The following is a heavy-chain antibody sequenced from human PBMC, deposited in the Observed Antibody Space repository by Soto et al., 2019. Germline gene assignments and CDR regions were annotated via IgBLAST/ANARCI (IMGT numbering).Heavy chain of an antibody. CDR1: GGSFSGYY. J-gene: IGHJ5*02. V-gene: IGHV4-34*01. Sequence: PSETLSLTCAVYGGSFSGYYWSWIRQPPGKGLEWIGEINHRGSTNYNPSLKSRVTISVDTSKNQFSLNLGSVTAADTAVYYCARASRITMIVVGKSVWFXPWGQGPLVAVSS. CDR2: INHRGST. CDR3: ARASRITMIVVGKSVWFXP. D-gene: IGHD3-22*01.